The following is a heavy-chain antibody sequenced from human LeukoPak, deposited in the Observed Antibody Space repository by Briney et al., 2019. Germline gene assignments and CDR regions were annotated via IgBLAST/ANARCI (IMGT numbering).Heavy chain of an antibody. CDR3: ARDGRIAARYYYYYMDV. J-gene: IGHJ6*03. D-gene: IGHD6-6*01. Sequence: ASVKVSCKASGYTFTSYGISWVRQAPGHGLEWMGWISAYNGNTNYAQKFQGRVTMTRDTSISTAYMELSRLRSDDTAVYYCARDGRIAARYYYYYMDVWGKGTTVTVSS. CDR2: ISAYNGNT. CDR1: GYTFTSYG. V-gene: IGHV1-18*01.